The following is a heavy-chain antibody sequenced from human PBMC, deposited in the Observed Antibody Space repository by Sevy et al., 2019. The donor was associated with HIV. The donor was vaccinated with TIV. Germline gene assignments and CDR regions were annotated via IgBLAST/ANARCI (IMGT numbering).Heavy chain of an antibody. J-gene: IGHJ4*02. CDR2: ISGSGGST. CDR1: GFIFNSYA. CDR3: AKGYGSGSPPDY. D-gene: IGHD3-10*01. Sequence: GGSLILSCAASGFIFNSYAMSWVRQAPGKGLEWVSSISGSGGSTYYADSVKGRFTISRDNFRKMVDLQVNTLRAEDTAVYYCAKGYGSGSPPDYWGQGTLVTVSS. V-gene: IGHV3-23*01.